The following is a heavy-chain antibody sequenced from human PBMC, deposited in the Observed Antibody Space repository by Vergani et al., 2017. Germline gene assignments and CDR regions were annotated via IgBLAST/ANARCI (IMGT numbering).Heavy chain of an antibody. J-gene: IGHJ4*02. D-gene: IGHD3-9*01. CDR3: ARGDYGILTSYRY. V-gene: IGHV1-46*03. CDR2: INPSGGHT. CDR1: GYTFSNYY. Sequence: QVQVVQSGAEVKKSGASVKVSCKTSGYTFSNYYMHWVRQAPGQGLEWMGIINPSGGHTNYAQKFQGRVTMTRATSTSTVYMELSRLRSEDTALYYCARGDYGILTSYRYWGQGTLVTVSA.